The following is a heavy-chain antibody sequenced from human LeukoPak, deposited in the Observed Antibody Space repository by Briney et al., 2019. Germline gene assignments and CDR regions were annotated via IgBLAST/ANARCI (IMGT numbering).Heavy chain of an antibody. CDR3: AKDPGAWLSGPNWFDP. Sequence: PGGSLRLSCAASGFTFSSYAMSWVRQAPGKGLEWVSAISGSGGSTYYADSVKGRFTISRDNSKNTLYLQMNSLRAEDTAVYYCAKDPGAWLSGPNWFDPWGQGTLVTVSS. CDR2: ISGSGGST. CDR1: GFTFSSYA. J-gene: IGHJ5*02. V-gene: IGHV3-23*01. D-gene: IGHD3-22*01.